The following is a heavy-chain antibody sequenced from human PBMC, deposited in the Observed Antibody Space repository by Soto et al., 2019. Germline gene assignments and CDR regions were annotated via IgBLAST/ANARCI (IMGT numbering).Heavy chain of an antibody. Sequence: SETLSLTCAVYGGSFIGYYWSWIRQPPGKGLEWIGEINHSGSTNYNPSLKSRVTISVDTSRNQFSLKLSSVTAADTAVYYCARGDFREDYWGQGTLVTVSS. V-gene: IGHV4-34*01. J-gene: IGHJ4*02. CDR2: INHSGST. CDR3: ARGDFREDY. CDR1: GGSFIGYY.